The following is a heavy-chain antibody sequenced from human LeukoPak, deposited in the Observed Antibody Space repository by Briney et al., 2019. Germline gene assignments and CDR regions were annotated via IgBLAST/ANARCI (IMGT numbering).Heavy chain of an antibody. Sequence: GGSLRLSCAASGFTFSSYSMNWVRQAPGKGLEWVAVISYDGSNKYYADSVKGRFTISRDNSKNTLYLQMNSLRAEDTAVYYCARGGYQLLYSPFDYWGQGTLVTVSS. V-gene: IGHV3-30*03. CDR2: ISYDGSNK. J-gene: IGHJ4*02. CDR1: GFTFSSYS. CDR3: ARGGYQLLYSPFDY. D-gene: IGHD2-2*02.